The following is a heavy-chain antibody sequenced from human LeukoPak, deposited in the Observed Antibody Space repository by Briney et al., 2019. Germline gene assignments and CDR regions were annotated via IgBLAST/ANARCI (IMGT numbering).Heavy chain of an antibody. CDR1: GGSISSSSYY. Sequence: SETLSLTCTVSGGSISSSSYYWGWIRQPPGKGLEWIGSIYYSGSTYYNPSLKSRVTISVDTSKNQFSLKLSSVTAADTAVYYCAGGRQRSIAARSWFDPWGQGTLVTVSS. J-gene: IGHJ5*02. CDR2: IYYSGST. CDR3: AGGRQRSIAARSWFDP. V-gene: IGHV4-39*07. D-gene: IGHD6-6*01.